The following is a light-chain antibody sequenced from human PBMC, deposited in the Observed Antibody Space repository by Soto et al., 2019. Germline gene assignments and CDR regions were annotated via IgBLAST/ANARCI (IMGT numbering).Light chain of an antibody. J-gene: IGKJ4*01. CDR1: QSISNN. CDR2: AAS. V-gene: IGKV1-39*01. CDR3: QQTYSTPHT. Sequence: DIQMTQSPSSLSASAGDRVTITCRASQSISNNLNWYRQKPGKAPKVLIYAASSLQSGVPSRFSGSGSGADFTLTISSLQPEDFATYYCQQTYSTPHTFGGGTKVEIK.